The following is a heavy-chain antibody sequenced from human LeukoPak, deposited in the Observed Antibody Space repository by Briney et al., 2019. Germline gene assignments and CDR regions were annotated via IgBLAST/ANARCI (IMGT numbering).Heavy chain of an antibody. D-gene: IGHD7-27*01. CDR1: GGSISSSSYY. CDR2: IYYTGST. V-gene: IGHV4-39*07. J-gene: IGHJ4*02. Sequence: NPSETLSLTCTVSGGSISSSSYYWDWVRQPPGKGLEWIGSIYYTGSTYYNPSLKSRVTISVDTSKNQFSLKLSSVTAADTAVYYCASRKLGNDYWGQGTLVTVSS. CDR3: ASRKLGNDY.